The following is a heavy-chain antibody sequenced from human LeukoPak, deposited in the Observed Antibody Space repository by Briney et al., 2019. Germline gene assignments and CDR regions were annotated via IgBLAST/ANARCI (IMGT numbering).Heavy chain of an antibody. D-gene: IGHD2-2*01. CDR3: ARDQLTYCSSTSCYEIPPG. Sequence: GGSLRLSCAASGFTFSSYSMNWVRQAPGKGLEWVSYISSSNSTIYYADSVKGRFTISRDNAKNSLYLQMNSLRAEDTAVYYCARDQLTYCSSTSCYEIPPGWGQGTLVTVSS. V-gene: IGHV3-48*01. CDR2: ISSSNSTI. J-gene: IGHJ4*02. CDR1: GFTFSSYS.